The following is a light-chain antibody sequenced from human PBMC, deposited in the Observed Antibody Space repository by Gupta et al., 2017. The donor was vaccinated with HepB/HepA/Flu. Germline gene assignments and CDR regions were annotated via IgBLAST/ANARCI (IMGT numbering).Light chain of an antibody. J-gene: IGLJ2*01. CDR3: QMWDTPTDHAV. V-gene: IGLV3-21*02. CDR1: NIESKS. CDR2: DDT. Sequence: SYVLTQPPSVSVAPSGTAKISCEANNIESKSVHWYQQRPGQAPVLVVYDDTDRPSGIPERFSGSNSGNSATLTISRVEAGDEADYFCQMWDTPTDHAVFGGGTKVTVL.